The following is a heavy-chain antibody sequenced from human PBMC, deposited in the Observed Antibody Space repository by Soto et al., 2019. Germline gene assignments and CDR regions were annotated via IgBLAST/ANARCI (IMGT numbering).Heavy chain of an antibody. CDR1: GGSISSGGYY. Sequence: QVQLQESGPGLVKPSQTLSLTCTVSGGSISSGGYYWSWIRQHPGKGLEWIGYIYYSGSTYYNPSLKSRVTISVDTSKNQFSLKLSSVTAADTAVYYCARDSGPYYYDSRGGSGFDYWGQGTLVTVSS. D-gene: IGHD3-22*01. V-gene: IGHV4-31*03. CDR3: ARDSGPYYYDSRGGSGFDY. CDR2: IYYSGST. J-gene: IGHJ4*02.